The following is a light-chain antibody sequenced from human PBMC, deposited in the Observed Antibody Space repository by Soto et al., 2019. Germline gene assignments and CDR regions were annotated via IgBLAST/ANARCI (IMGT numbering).Light chain of an antibody. CDR3: RSYTSSSTPYV. CDR2: DVS. Sequence: QSTLTQPASMSSSTGQSITISCTESTSDVGGYNYVFWYQQQPGKAHKLMIYDVSNRPSGVSNRFSGSKSGNTASLTMSVLQAEDEADYYCRSYTSSSTPYVFGTGSKVTV. V-gene: IGLV2-14*01. CDR1: TSDVGGYNY. J-gene: IGLJ1*01.